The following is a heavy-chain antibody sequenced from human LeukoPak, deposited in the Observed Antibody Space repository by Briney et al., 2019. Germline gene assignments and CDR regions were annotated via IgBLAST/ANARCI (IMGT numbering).Heavy chain of an antibody. D-gene: IGHD3/OR15-3a*01. V-gene: IGHV4-34*01. CDR2: INHSGST. J-gene: IGHJ4*02. CDR1: GGSFSGYY. Sequence: PSETLSLTCAVYGGSFSGYYWSWIRQPPGKGLEWIGEINHSGSTNYNPSLKSRVTISVDTAKNQFSLNLRSVTAADTAVYYCACSLQDFDLVILWGQGTLVTVSS. CDR3: ACSLQDFDLVIL.